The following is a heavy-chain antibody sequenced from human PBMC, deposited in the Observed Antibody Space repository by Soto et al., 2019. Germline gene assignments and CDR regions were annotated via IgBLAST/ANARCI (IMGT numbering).Heavy chain of an antibody. J-gene: IGHJ4*02. CDR3: ARDSSSWPRASYYFDY. CDR1: GFTFSSYS. Sequence: PGGSLRLSCAASGFTFSSYSMNWVRQAPGKGLEWVSYISSSSSTIYYADSVKGRFTISRDNAKNSLYLQMNSLRAEDTAVYYCARDSSSWPRASYYFDYWGQGTLVTVSS. CDR2: ISSSSSTI. D-gene: IGHD6-13*01. V-gene: IGHV3-48*01.